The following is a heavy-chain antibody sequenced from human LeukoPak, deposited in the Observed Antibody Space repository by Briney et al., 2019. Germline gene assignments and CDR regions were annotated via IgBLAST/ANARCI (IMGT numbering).Heavy chain of an antibody. Sequence: ASVKVSCKASGHTFTSYYMHWVRQAPGQGLEWMGIINPSGGSTSYAQKFQGRVTMTRDMSTSTVYMELSSLRSEDTAVYYCARSSGPTYYYYYYMDVWGKGTTVTVSS. CDR3: ARSSGPTYYYYYYMDV. D-gene: IGHD6-19*01. J-gene: IGHJ6*03. CDR1: GHTFTSYY. CDR2: INPSGGST. V-gene: IGHV1-46*01.